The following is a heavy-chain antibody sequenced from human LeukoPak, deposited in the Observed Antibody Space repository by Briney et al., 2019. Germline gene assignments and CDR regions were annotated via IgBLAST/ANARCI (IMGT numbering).Heavy chain of an antibody. CDR3: ARVESVFGSSWFFNSLHYMDV. CDR2: INHSGST. Sequence: PSETLSLTCAVYGGSFSGYYWSWIRQPPGKGLEWIGEINHSGSTNYNPSLKSRVTISVDTSKNQFSLKLSSVTAADTAVYYCARVESVFGSSWFFNSLHYMDVWGKGTTVTVSS. V-gene: IGHV4-34*01. CDR1: GGSFSGYY. J-gene: IGHJ6*03. D-gene: IGHD6-13*01.